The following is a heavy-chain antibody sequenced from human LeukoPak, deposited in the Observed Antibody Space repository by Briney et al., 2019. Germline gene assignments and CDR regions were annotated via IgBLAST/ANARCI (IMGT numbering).Heavy chain of an antibody. CDR2: ISAYNGNT. V-gene: IGHV1-18*01. J-gene: IGHJ4*02. CDR3: AISIAGNYPRDY. Sequence: ASVKVSCKASGYTFTSYGISWVRQAPGQGLEWMGWISAYNGNTNYAQKLQGRVTITTDTSTSTAYMELRSLRSDDTAVYYCAISIAGNYPRDYWGQGTLVTVSS. D-gene: IGHD1-14*01. CDR1: GYTFTSYG.